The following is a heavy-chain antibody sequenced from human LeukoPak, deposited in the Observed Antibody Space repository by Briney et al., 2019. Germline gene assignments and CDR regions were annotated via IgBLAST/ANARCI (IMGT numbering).Heavy chain of an antibody. D-gene: IGHD3-9*01. V-gene: IGHV4-39*01. Sequence: PSQTLSLTCTVSGGSPSSSTYYWGWISRPPGKGLEWIGHIYYSGSTYYNPSPTSRVTMSVDTSNNQFSLKMHSVTAADTAVYYCARLSKGRFFDYIFDYWGQGTLVTASS. J-gene: IGHJ4*02. CDR3: ARLSKGRFFDYIFDY. CDR1: GGSPSSSTYY. CDR2: IYYSGST.